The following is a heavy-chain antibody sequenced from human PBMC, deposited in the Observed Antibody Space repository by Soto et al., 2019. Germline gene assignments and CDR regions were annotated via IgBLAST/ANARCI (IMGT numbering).Heavy chain of an antibody. Sequence: PGGSLRLSCSASGFTFSGFAMNWVRQPPGQGLEWVSGIYGSGSKTFYADSVRGRFTISRDNSKNMLYLQMNSLRVEDTAVYYCAREHDRPYYYGSGSQFDPWGQGTLVTVSS. J-gene: IGHJ5*02. CDR3: AREHDRPYYYGSGSQFDP. CDR1: GFTFSGFA. V-gene: IGHV3-23*01. CDR2: IYGSGSKT. D-gene: IGHD3-10*01.